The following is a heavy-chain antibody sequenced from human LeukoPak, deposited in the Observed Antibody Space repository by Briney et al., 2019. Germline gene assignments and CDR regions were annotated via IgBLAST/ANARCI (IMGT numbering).Heavy chain of an antibody. CDR1: GGSISSSSYY. CDR2: IYYSGST. J-gene: IGHJ4*02. CDR3: ARGGVVITTPFDY. V-gene: IGHV4-39*07. D-gene: IGHD3-22*01. Sequence: NTSETLSLTCTVSGGSISSSSYYWGWIRQPPGKGLEWIRSIYYSGSTYYNPSLKSRVTISVDTSKNQFSLKLSSVTAADTAVYYCARGGVVITTPFDYWGQGTLVTVSS.